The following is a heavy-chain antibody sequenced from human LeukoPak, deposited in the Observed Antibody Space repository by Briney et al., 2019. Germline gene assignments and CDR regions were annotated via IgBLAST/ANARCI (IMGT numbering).Heavy chain of an antibody. CDR1: GFTFSSYA. V-gene: IGHV3-30*01. CDR3: ARGVTGTPFFDY. J-gene: IGHJ4*02. Sequence: PGGSLRLSCAASGFTFSSYAMSWVRQAPGKGLEWVAVISYDGSNKYYADSVKGRFTISRDNSKNTLYLQMNSLRAEDTAVYYCARGVTGTPFFDYWGQGTLVTVSS. CDR2: ISYDGSNK. D-gene: IGHD1-7*01.